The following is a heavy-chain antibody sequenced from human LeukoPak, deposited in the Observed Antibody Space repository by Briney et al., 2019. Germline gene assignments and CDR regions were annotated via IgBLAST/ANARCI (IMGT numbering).Heavy chain of an antibody. J-gene: IGHJ1*01. D-gene: IGHD3-10*01. V-gene: IGHV4-34*01. CDR2: INHSGST. CDR1: GGSFSGYY. Sequence: SETLSLTCAVYGGSFSGYYWSWIRQPPGKGLEWIGEINHSGSTNYNPSLKSRLTISVDTSKNQFSLKLTSVTAADTAVYYCARGGRRPIQYFQHWGQGTLVTVSS. CDR3: ARGGRRPIQYFQH.